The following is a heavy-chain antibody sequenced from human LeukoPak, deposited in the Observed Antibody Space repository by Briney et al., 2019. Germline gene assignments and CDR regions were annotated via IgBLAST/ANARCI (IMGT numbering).Heavy chain of an antibody. CDR3: ARFGRRVSSCGYYLFDY. CDR2: IYYSGST. J-gene: IGHJ4*02. V-gene: IGHV4-59*01. CDR1: GGSISSYY. D-gene: IGHD3-22*01. Sequence: SETLSLTCTVSGGSISSYYWSWIRQPPGKGLEWIGYIYYSGSTNYNPSLKSRVTILVDTSKNQFSLKLSSVTAADTAVYYCARFGRRVSSCGYYLFDYWGQGTLVTVSS.